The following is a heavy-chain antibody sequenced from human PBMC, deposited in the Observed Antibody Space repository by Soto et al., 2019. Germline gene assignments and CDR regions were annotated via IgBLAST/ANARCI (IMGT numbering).Heavy chain of an antibody. CDR3: ARLLGDHPPLKYYYGMDV. J-gene: IGHJ6*02. D-gene: IGHD2-8*02. CDR1: GGSISSYY. V-gene: IGHV4-59*01. CDR2: IYYSGST. Sequence: SETLSLTCTVSGGSISSYYWSWIRQPPGKGLEWIGYIYYSGSTNYNPSLKSRVTISVDTSKNQFSLKLSSVTAADTAVYYCARLLGDHPPLKYYYGMDVWGQGTTVTVSS.